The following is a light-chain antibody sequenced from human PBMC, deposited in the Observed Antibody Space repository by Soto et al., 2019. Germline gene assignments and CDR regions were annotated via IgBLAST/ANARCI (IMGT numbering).Light chain of an antibody. CDR3: QQSSSTPPI. V-gene: IGKV1-39*01. J-gene: IGKJ4*01. Sequence: DIQMTQSPSSLSASVGDRVTITCRASQSISSYLNWYQQKPGKAPKLLIYAASSLQSGVPSRFSGSGPGTDFTLPFSSLQPKDFEIYYCQQSSSTPPIFGGGTKV. CDR1: QSISSY. CDR2: AAS.